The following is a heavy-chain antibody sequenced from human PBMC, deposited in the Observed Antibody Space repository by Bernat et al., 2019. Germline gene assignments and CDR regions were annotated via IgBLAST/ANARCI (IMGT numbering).Heavy chain of an antibody. CDR2: ISGSGGST. V-gene: IGHV3-23*01. Sequence: EVQLLESGGGLVQPGGSLRISCAASGFTFSRYAMSWVRQAPGKGLEWVSAISGSGGSTTYADSVKGRFTISRDNSKNTLYLHMNSLRAEDTAEYYCAKEKHSNTYYYVVDFDYWGQGTLVTVSS. CDR1: GFTFSRYA. J-gene: IGHJ4*02. CDR3: AKEKHSNTYYYVVDFDY. D-gene: IGHD3-22*01.